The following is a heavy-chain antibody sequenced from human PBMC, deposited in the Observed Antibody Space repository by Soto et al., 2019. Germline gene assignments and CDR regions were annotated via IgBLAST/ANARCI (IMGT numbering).Heavy chain of an antibody. V-gene: IGHV4-31*03. D-gene: IGHD3-22*01. J-gene: IGHJ5*02. CDR2: IYYSGST. Sequence: QVQLQESGPGLVEPSQTLSLTCTVSGGSISSGGYHWNWIRQHPGKGLEWIGNIYYSGSTDYNPSLKSRLTMSVDTSKNQFSLKLNSVTAADTAVYYCARDRGDYYDRSGYEPWGQGTLVTVSS. CDR1: GGSISSGGYH. CDR3: ARDRGDYYDRSGYEP.